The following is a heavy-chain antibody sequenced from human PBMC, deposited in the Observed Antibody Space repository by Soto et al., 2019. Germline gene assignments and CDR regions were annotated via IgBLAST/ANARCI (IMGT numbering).Heavy chain of an antibody. CDR1: GFTFSSYA. J-gene: IGHJ6*02. Sequence: GGSLRLACAASGFTFSSYAMHWVRQAPGKGLEWVAVISYDGSNKYYADSVKGRFTISRDNSKNTLYLQMNSLRAEDTAVYYCARAYYDFWSGYYDSTGYYGMDGWGQGTTVTVSS. V-gene: IGHV3-30-3*01. CDR2: ISYDGSNK. D-gene: IGHD3-3*01. CDR3: ARAYYDFWSGYYDSTGYYGMDG.